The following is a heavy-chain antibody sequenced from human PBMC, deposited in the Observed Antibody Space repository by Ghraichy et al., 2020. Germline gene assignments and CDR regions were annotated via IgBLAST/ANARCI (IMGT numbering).Heavy chain of an antibody. CDR2: IHYTGIT. J-gene: IGHJ6*02. Sequence: ETLSLTCAVSGGSISGYYWGWIRQPPGKGLEWVGYIHYTGITKYDPSLESRLTLSVDMSKNHFSLGLSSVTAADTAIYYCARLRAMTPTHNFYHSLDFSGLGTTVIVSS. CDR3: ARLRAMTPTHNFYHSLDF. CDR1: GGSISGYY. V-gene: IGHV4-59*01.